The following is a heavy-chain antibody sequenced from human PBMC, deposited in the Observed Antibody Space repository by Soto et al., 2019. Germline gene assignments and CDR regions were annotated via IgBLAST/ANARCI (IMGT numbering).Heavy chain of an antibody. J-gene: IGHJ4*02. Sequence: VRYRRIPGPASGLTLARLCVNWVSPEPGKGLMWVSRIYSDGTRTTYADSVKGRFTVSRDNAKNSLFLQMNSLKAEDTAVYYCYSTPPTDSWGQGALVTVSS. CDR3: YSTPPTDS. V-gene: IGHV3-74*01. CDR2: IYSDGTRT. D-gene: IGHD2-21*01. CDR1: GLTLARLC.